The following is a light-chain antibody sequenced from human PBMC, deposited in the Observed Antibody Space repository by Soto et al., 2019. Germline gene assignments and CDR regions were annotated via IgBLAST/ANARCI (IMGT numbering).Light chain of an antibody. CDR3: QQYGSSPGIT. V-gene: IGKV3-20*01. CDR1: QSITSN. CDR2: GAS. J-gene: IGKJ5*01. Sequence: EVVVQPSPATLSGSPAERATLSCRASQSITSNLAWYQQKPGQAPRLLIYGASSRATGIPDRFSGSGSGTDFTLTISRLEPEDFAVYYCQQYGSSPGITFGEGRRLEIK.